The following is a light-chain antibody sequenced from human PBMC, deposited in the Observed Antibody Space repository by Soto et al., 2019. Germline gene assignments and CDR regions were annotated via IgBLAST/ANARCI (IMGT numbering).Light chain of an antibody. CDR1: SSDVGAYNY. J-gene: IGLJ1*01. Sequence: QSALTQPRSVSGSPGQSVTISCTGTSSDVGAYNYVSWYQQHPGKAPKLMIYDVSKRPSGVPDRFSGSNFGNTASLTISGLQAEDEADYYCCSYAGSYVFGTGTKVTVL. V-gene: IGLV2-11*01. CDR3: CSYAGSYV. CDR2: DVS.